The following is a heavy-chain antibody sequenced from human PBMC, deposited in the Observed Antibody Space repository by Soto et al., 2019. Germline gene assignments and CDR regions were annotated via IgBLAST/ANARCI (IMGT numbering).Heavy chain of an antibody. D-gene: IGHD6-13*01. V-gene: IGHV3-23*01. J-gene: IGHJ4*01. CDR2: ISGSGGNT. CDR1: AFSFSSYA. CDR3: AKSSSSWYASSFDY. Sequence: EVQLLESGGGLVQPGGSLRLSCAASAFSFSSYAMSWFRQALGKVLEWVSTISGSGGNTYYADSVKGRFTISRDNSKNTLYLQMTSLRAEDTAVYFFAKSSSSWYASSFDYWCHGTLGTGSS.